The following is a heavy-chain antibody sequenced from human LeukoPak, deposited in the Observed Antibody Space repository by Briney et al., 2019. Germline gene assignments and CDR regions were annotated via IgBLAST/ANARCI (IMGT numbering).Heavy chain of an antibody. CDR2: ISDSGTHI. CDR1: GFTFSSYA. CDR3: AKDRDGYNPDY. Sequence: PGGSLRLSCAASGFTFSSYAMSWVRQAPGEGLEWVSSISDSGTHIYYADSVKGRFTISRDNSKNTVYLQMNSLRAEDTAVYYCAKDRDGYNPDYWGQGTPVSVSS. D-gene: IGHD5-24*01. J-gene: IGHJ4*02. V-gene: IGHV3-23*01.